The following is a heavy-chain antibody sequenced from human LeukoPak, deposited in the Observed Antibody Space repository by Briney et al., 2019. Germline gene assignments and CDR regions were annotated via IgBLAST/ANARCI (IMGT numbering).Heavy chain of an antibody. CDR2: ISTSSRYI. J-gene: IGHJ5*02. Sequence: GGSLRLSCAASGFTLSYFDMNWVRQAPGKGLEWVSSISTSSRYIYYKDSVRGRFTIPRDDAKNSLHLEMNSLRAEDTAVYYCARADCSSSTCYLRRSWFDPWGQGTLVTVSS. CDR1: GFTLSYFD. V-gene: IGHV3-21*01. CDR3: ARADCSSSTCYLRRSWFDP. D-gene: IGHD2-2*01.